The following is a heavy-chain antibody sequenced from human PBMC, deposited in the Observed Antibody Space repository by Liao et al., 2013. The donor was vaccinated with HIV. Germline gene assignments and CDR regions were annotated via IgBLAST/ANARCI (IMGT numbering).Heavy chain of an antibody. CDR3: ARDRGSGGYYYYYMDV. CDR2: INRSGST. V-gene: IGHV4-34*01. J-gene: IGHJ6*03. D-gene: IGHD6-19*01. CDR1: GGSFSGFY. Sequence: QVQLQQWGAGLLKPSETLSLTCAVYGGSFSGFYWTWIRQPPGKGLEWIGEINRSGSTNYNPSLESRVSLSVDTSKNQFSLKLSSVTAADTAVYYCARDRGSGGYYYYYMDVWGKGTTVTVSS.